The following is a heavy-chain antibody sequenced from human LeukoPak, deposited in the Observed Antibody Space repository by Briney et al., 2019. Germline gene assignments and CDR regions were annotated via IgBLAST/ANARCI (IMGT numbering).Heavy chain of an antibody. D-gene: IGHD2-15*01. J-gene: IGHJ4*02. CDR2: ICYSGST. Sequence: SETLSLTCTVSGGSISSSSYYWGWIRQPPGKGLEWIGSICYSGSTYYNPSLKSRVTISVDTSKNQFSLKLSSVTAADTAVYYCARQRIGGSCTFDYWGQGTLVTVSS. V-gene: IGHV4-39*01. CDR1: GGSISSSSYY. CDR3: ARQRIGGSCTFDY.